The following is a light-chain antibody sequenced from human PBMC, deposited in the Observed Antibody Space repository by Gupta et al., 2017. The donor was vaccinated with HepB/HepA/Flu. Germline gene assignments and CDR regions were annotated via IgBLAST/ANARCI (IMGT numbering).Light chain of an antibody. CDR1: QSVLFTSNNKTY. J-gene: IGKJ2*04. V-gene: IGKV4-1*01. Sequence: DIVMTQSPDSLSVSLGERATTNCKSSQSVLFTSNNKTYLAWYQQRPGQPPRILISWASTRESGVPDRFSGSGSGTDFTLTISSLQSEDVAVYYCQQYYSSPCSFGQGTKLEIK. CDR2: WAS. CDR3: QQYYSSPCS.